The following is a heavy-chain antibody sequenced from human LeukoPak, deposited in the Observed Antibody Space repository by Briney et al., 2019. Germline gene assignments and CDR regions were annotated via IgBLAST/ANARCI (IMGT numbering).Heavy chain of an antibody. J-gene: IGHJ3*02. CDR2: INNEGTGT. CDR1: GFTFSSYL. CDR3: ARGSSSWRNAFDI. V-gene: IGHV3-74*01. D-gene: IGHD6-13*01. Sequence: PGGSLRLSCAASGFTFSSYLMHWVRQAPGKGLVWVSRINNEGTGTSYADSVKGRFTISTDNAKSTLDLQMNSLRAEDTAVYYCARGSSSWRNAFDIWGQGTMVTVSS.